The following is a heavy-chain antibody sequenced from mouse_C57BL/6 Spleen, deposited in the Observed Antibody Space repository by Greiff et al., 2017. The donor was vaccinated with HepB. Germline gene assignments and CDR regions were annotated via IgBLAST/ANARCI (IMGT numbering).Heavy chain of an antibody. CDR2: IDPSDSYT. V-gene: IGHV1-59*01. CDR3: ARGPNRYFDV. Sequence: VQLPQPGAELVRPGPSVKLSCKASGYTFTSYWMHWVKQRPGQGLEWIGVIDPSDSYTNYNQKFKGKATLTVETSSSTAYMQLSSLTSEDSAVYYCARGPNRYFDVWGTGTTVTVSS. J-gene: IGHJ1*03. CDR1: GYTFTSYW. D-gene: IGHD4-1*01.